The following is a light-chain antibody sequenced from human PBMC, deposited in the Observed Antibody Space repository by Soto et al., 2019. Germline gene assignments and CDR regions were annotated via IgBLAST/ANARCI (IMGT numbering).Light chain of an antibody. CDR2: AAS. J-gene: IGKJ1*01. CDR1: QSISTY. CDR3: QQGYSAPWT. Sequence: EIQMTQSPSSVSASLGDRVTITCRASQSISTYLHWYQQTPGKPPELLIYAASNLQSGVPSRFSGGGSWTDFTLTISSLQPEDFATYYGQQGYSAPWTFGQGTKVEIK. V-gene: IGKV1-39*01.